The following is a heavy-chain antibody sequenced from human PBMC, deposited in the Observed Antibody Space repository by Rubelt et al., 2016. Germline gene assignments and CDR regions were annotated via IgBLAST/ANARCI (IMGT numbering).Heavy chain of an antibody. V-gene: IGHV1-18*01. CDR3: AREYRYAYYVDY. D-gene: IGHD5-18*01. Sequence: QVQLVQSGVEVKKPGASVKVSCKASGYSFTSYGISWVRQAPGQGLEWMGWTSAYSGNTNYAQKFQGRVTMTRDTSISPAYLDLSGLRSDDTALYYCAREYRYAYYVDYWGLGTLVTVSS. CDR2: TSAYSGNT. J-gene: IGHJ4*02. CDR1: GYSFTSYG.